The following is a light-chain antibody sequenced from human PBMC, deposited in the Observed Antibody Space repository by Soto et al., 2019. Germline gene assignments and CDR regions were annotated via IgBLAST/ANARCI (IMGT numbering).Light chain of an antibody. CDR3: QQSYGIPRT. Sequence: DIQMTQSPSSLPASVGDRVTITCRASQSISNFLNWYQQKPGKAPKLLVYAASSLQSGVPSRFSGSGSGTDFTFTISSLHPEDFATYYCQQSYGIPRTFGQGTKVEIK. V-gene: IGKV1-39*01. CDR2: AAS. CDR1: QSISNF. J-gene: IGKJ1*01.